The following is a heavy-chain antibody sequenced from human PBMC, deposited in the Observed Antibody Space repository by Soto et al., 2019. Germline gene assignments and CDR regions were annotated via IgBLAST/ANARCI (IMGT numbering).Heavy chain of an antibody. CDR3: ARDKRDLRFLEWSYYFDY. CDR1: RFTISGHA. CDR2: ISYDGSNK. D-gene: IGHD3-3*01. Sequence: GGSLRLSCAASRFTISGHAMHWVRQAPGKGLEWVAVISYDGSNKYYADSVKGRFTISRDNSKNTLYLQMNSLRAEDTAVYYCARDKRDLRFLEWSYYFDYWGQGTLVTVSS. V-gene: IGHV3-30-3*01. J-gene: IGHJ4*02.